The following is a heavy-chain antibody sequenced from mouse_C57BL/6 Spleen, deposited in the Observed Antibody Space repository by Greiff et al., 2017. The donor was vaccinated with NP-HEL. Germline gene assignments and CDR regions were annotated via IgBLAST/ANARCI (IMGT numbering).Heavy chain of an antibody. V-gene: IGHV1-81*01. CDR1: GYTFTSYG. CDR2: IYPRSGNT. Sequence: QVQLKESGAELARPGASVKLSCKASGYTFTSYGISWVKQRTGQGLEWIGEIYPRSGNTYYNEKFKGKATLTADKSSSTAYMELRSLTSEDSAVYYCARRRGPYYAMDYWGQGTSVTVSS. J-gene: IGHJ4*01. CDR3: ARRRGPYYAMDY.